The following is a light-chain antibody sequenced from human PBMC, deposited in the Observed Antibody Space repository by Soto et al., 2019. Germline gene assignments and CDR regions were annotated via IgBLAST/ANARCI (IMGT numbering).Light chain of an antibody. J-gene: IGKJ2*01. Sequence: EIQMTQSPSSLSASVGDRVTITCRASQSISTPLNWYLHKPGKAPKVLIYAASSLQTGVPSRVSGSGSGTDFTLTIRSVQPEDSATYYCQQSYATPHTVGQGTKLEI. V-gene: IGKV1-39*01. CDR2: AAS. CDR1: QSISTP. CDR3: QQSYATPHT.